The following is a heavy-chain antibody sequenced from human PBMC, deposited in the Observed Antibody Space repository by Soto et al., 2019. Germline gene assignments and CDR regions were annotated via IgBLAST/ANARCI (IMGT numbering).Heavy chain of an antibody. V-gene: IGHV3-74*01. D-gene: IGHD2-8*02. Sequence: PGGALRLSCAASGVPFTNYWMNWVRQTPGKGLMWVSRISPDGSDVGYADSVEGRFTVSRDNAKNTLYLQMHSLRAEDTAMYYCACWGHIVPVAPSDFDRWGQGTLVPVSS. CDR2: ISPDGSDV. CDR3: ACWGHIVPVAPSDFDR. J-gene: IGHJ4*02. CDR1: GVPFTNYW.